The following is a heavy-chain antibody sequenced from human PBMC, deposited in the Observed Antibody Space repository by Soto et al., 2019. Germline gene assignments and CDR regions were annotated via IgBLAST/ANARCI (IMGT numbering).Heavy chain of an antibody. CDR2: INHSGST. CDR1: GGSFSGYY. D-gene: IGHD6-6*01. V-gene: IGHV4-34*01. Sequence: SETLSLTCAVYGGSFSGYYWSWIRQPPGKGLEWIGEINHSGSTNYNPSLKSRVTISVDTSKNQFSLKLSSVTAADTAVYYCARSQEYSSSSEYFQHWGQGTLVTVSS. CDR3: ARSQEYSSSSEYFQH. J-gene: IGHJ1*01.